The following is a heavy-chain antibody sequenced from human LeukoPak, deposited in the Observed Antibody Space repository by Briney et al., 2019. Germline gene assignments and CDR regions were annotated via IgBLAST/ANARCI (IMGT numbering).Heavy chain of an antibody. J-gene: IGHJ4*02. Sequence: PGGSLRLSCAASGFTFDDYAMHWVRQAPGKGLEWVSGISWNSGSIGYADSVKGRFTISRDNAKNSLYLQMNSLRAEDTALYYCAKAVFLEHYYFDYWGQGTLVTVSS. CDR2: ISWNSGSI. CDR3: AKAVFLEHYYFDY. CDR1: GFTFDDYA. V-gene: IGHV3-9*01. D-gene: IGHD3-3*01.